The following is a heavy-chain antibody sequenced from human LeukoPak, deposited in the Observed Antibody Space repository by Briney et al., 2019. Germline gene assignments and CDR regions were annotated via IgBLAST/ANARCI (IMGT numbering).Heavy chain of an antibody. D-gene: IGHD3-9*01. CDR2: IDWDDDK. Sequence: SGPALVKPTQTLTLTCTFSGFSLSTSGMCVGWIRQPPGKALEWLARIDWDDDKYYSTSLKTRLTISKDTSKNQVVLTMTNMDPVDTATYYCARIVASSNDILTGYYLRYYYYMDVWGKGTTVTVSS. V-gene: IGHV2-70*11. CDR3: ARIVASSNDILTGYYLRYYYYMDV. CDR1: GFSLSTSGMC. J-gene: IGHJ6*03.